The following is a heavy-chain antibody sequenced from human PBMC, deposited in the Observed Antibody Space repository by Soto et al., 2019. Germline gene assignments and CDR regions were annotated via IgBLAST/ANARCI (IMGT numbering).Heavy chain of an antibody. V-gene: IGHV4-30-2*01. CDR1: GGSISSGGYS. J-gene: IGHJ4*02. CDR3: ARISAAGPVVLVGYFDY. CDR2: IYHSGST. Sequence: PSETLSLTCAVSGGSISSGGYSWSWIRQPPGKGLEWIGYIYHSGSTYYNPSLKSRVTISVDRSKNQFSLKLSSVTAADTATYYCARISAAGPVVLVGYFDYWDQGTLVTVSS. D-gene: IGHD6-13*01.